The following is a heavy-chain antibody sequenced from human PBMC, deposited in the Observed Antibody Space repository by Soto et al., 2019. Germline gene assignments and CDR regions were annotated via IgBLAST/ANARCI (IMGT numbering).Heavy chain of an antibody. CDR3: ASLPLIYYYDSSGYYPRHY. V-gene: IGHV1-3*01. D-gene: IGHD3-22*01. CDR2: INAGNGNT. CDR1: RFTFTNYA. J-gene: IGHJ4*02. Sequence: ASVKVSCKASRFTFTNYAMHWVRQAPGQRLEWMGWINAGNGNTKYAQKFQGRVTITRDTSASTAYVELSSLRSEDTAVYYCASLPLIYYYDSSGYYPRHYWGQGTLVTVSS.